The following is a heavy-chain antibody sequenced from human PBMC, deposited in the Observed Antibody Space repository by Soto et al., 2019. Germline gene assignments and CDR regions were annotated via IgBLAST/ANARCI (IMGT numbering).Heavy chain of an antibody. J-gene: IGHJ3*02. CDR3: ARDLGVVVPAAYYDAFDI. CDR1: GGTFSSYT. D-gene: IGHD2-2*01. V-gene: IGHV1-69*08. Sequence: QVQLVQSGAEVKKPGSSVKVSCKASGGTFSSYTISWVRQAPGQGLEWMGRIIPILGIANYAQKFQGRVTITADKSTSTAYMELSSLRSEDTAVYYCARDLGVVVPAAYYDAFDIWGQGTMVTVSS. CDR2: IIPILGIA.